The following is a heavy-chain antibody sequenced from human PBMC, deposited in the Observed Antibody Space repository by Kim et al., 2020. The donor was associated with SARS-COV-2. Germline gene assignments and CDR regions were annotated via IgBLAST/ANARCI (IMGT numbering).Heavy chain of an antibody. D-gene: IGHD6-25*01. CDR2: ST. Sequence: STNSNPSLKSRVTMSVDTSKNQFSLKLSSVTAADTAVYYCARDSRRLFDYWGQGTLVTVSS. CDR3: ARDSRRLFDY. J-gene: IGHJ4*02. V-gene: IGHV4-4*07.